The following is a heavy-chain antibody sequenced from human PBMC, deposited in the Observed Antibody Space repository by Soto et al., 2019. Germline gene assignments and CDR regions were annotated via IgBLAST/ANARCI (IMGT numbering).Heavy chain of an antibody. CDR2: IYTSGST. J-gene: IGHJ6*02. CDR1: GGSISSYY. D-gene: IGHD3-10*01. CDR3: ARDGTMVRGGTLGMDV. V-gene: IGHV4-4*07. Sequence: SETLSLTCTVSGGSISSYYWSWIRQPAGKGLEWIGRIYTSGSTNYNPSLKSRVTMSVDTSKNRFSLKLSSVTAADTAVYYCARDGTMVRGGTLGMDVWGQGTTVTVSS.